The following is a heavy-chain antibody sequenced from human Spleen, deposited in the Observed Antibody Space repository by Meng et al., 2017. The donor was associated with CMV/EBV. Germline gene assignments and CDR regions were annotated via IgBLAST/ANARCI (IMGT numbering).Heavy chain of an antibody. CDR3: ARQRATTRYAMDV. CDR1: GSSLSNYR. D-gene: IGHD4-17*01. V-gene: IGHV3-21*06. J-gene: IGHJ6*02. CDR2: ISSSSGHI. Sequence: GGSLRLSCAASGSSLSNYRMNWVRQAPGKGLQWVSYISSSSGHIYYADSVKGRFTISRDNAKNALYLQMNSLGAEDTAVYYCARQRATTRYAMDVWGQGTTVTVSS.